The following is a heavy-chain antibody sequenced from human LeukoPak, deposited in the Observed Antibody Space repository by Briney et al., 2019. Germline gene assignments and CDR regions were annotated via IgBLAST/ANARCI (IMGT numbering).Heavy chain of an antibody. J-gene: IGHJ3*02. V-gene: IGHV3-23*01. CDR1: DFSFITYA. D-gene: IGHD2-2*01. CDR2: ISGGGDAT. CDR3: AKVYCSSTSCYWDAFDI. Sequence: GGSLRLSCAASDFSFITYAMSWVRQAPGKGLEWVSTISGGGDATYYADSVKGRFTISRDNSKNTLYLQMNSLRAEDTAVYYCAKVYCSSTSCYWDAFDIWGQGTMVTVSS.